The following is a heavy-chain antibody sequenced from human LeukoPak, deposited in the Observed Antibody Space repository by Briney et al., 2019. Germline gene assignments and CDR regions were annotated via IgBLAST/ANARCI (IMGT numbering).Heavy chain of an antibody. J-gene: IGHJ6*02. Sequence: LETLSLTCTVSGGSISSSSYYWGWIRQPPGKGLEWIGSIYYSGSTYYNPSLKSRVTISVDTSKNQFSLKLSSVTAADTAVYYCARDSATTLGSYYYGLDVWGQGTTVTVSS. CDR2: IYYSGST. V-gene: IGHV4-39*07. D-gene: IGHD5-12*01. CDR3: ARDSATTLGSYYYGLDV. CDR1: GGSISSSSYY.